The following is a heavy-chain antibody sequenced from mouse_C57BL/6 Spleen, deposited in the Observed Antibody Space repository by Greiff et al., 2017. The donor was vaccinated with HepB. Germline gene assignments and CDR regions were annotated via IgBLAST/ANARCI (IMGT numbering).Heavy chain of an antibody. J-gene: IGHJ4*01. Sequence: QVQLQQPGAELVKPGASVKMSCKASGYTFTSYWITWVKQRPGQGLEWIGDIYPGSGSTNYNEKFKSKATLTVDTSSSTAYMQLSSLTSEDSAVYYCAREDGNHYYAMDYWGQGTSVTVSA. D-gene: IGHD2-1*01. V-gene: IGHV1-55*01. CDR3: AREDGNHYYAMDY. CDR2: IYPGSGST. CDR1: GYTFTSYW.